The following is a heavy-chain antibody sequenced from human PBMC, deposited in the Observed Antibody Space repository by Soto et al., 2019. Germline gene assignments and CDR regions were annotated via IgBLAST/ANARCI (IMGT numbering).Heavy chain of an antibody. Sequence: GGSLRLSCAASGFTVSSNYMSWVRQAQGKGLEWVSVIYSAGSTYYADSVKGRLTMLRNNSDTTLYRQMNSLRAKDTAVSSCASDSEHAERRYYYFWMDGWGQGTTVTVSS. CDR1: GFTVSSNY. CDR3: ASDSEHAERRYYYFWMDG. D-gene: IGHD1-1*01. V-gene: IGHV3-53*01. CDR2: IYSAGST. J-gene: IGHJ6*02.